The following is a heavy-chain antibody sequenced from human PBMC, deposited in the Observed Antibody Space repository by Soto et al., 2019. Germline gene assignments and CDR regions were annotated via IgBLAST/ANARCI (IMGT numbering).Heavy chain of an antibody. V-gene: IGHV1-3*05. Sequence: QVRLVQSGAEEKKPGASVKVSCKASGYTFTSYAMHWVRQAPGQRLEWMGWINAGNGNTKYSQKFQGRVTFTRDTAASTAYMELSSLRSEDTAVYYCARVSGWYFLDYWGQGTLVTVSS. CDR2: INAGNGNT. J-gene: IGHJ4*02. CDR1: GYTFTSYA. D-gene: IGHD6-19*01. CDR3: ARVSGWYFLDY.